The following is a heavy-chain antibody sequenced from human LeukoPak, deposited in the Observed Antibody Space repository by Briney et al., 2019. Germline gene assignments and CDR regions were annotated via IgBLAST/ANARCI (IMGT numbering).Heavy chain of an antibody. Sequence: GGSLRLSCAASGFTFDDYAMHWVRQAPGKGLEWVSAISGSGGSTYYADSVKGRFTISRDNSKNTLYLQMNSLRAEDTAVYYCAKGGTYYYGSGSYRAELDYWGQGTLVTVSS. CDR3: AKGGTYYYGSGSYRAELDY. J-gene: IGHJ4*02. V-gene: IGHV3-23*01. CDR2: ISGSGGST. CDR1: GFTFDDYA. D-gene: IGHD3-10*01.